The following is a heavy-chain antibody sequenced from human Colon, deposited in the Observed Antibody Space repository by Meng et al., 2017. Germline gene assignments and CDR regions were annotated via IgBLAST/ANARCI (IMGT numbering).Heavy chain of an antibody. CDR3: GKSFWSREVATAESDY. CDR1: GFTFSNYP. J-gene: IGHJ4*02. V-gene: IGHV3-23*01. D-gene: IGHD3-3*01. Sequence: GGSLRLSCKASGFTFSNYPMNWVRRAPGKGLEWVSTISASDGSTFNTDPVKGRFTISRASSQSTLDLQMGSLRVGDSAVYYCGKSFWSREVATAESDYWGQETLVTVSS. CDR2: ISASDGST.